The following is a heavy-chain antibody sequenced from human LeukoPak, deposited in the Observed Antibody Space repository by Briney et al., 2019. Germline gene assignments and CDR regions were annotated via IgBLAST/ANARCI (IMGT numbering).Heavy chain of an antibody. J-gene: IGHJ4*02. CDR1: GFTFSSYA. Sequence: GGSLRLSCAASGFTFSSYAMSWVRQAPGKGLEWVSAISGSGGSTYYADSVKGRFTISRDNSKNTLYLQMNSLRAEDTAVYYCARDNGSGSYSPIDYWGQGTLVTVSS. V-gene: IGHV3-23*01. CDR3: ARDNGSGSYSPIDY. CDR2: ISGSGGST. D-gene: IGHD3-10*01.